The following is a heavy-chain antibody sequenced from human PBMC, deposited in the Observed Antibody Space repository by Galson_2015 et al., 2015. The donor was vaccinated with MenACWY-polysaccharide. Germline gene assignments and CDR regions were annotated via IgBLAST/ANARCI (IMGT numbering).Heavy chain of an antibody. J-gene: IGHJ3*02. D-gene: IGHD2-15*01. V-gene: IGHV3-9*01. CDR2: ISWNSAST. CDR1: GFTFDDYA. Sequence: SLRLSCAASGFTFDDYAMHWVRQAPGKGLEWVSGISWNSASTGYADSVKGRFTISRDNAKNSLYLQMNSLRVEDTALSYCAKDILRAQYCSGGRCYPEGAFHIWGQGTMVTVPS. CDR3: AKDILRAQYCSGGRCYPEGAFHI.